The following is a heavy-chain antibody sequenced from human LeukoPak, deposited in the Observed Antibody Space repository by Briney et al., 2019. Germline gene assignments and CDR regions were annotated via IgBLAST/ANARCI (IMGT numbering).Heavy chain of an antibody. CDR1: GFTVSSNY. CDR3: ARNHKLWFGEDNWFDP. D-gene: IGHD3-10*01. V-gene: IGHV3-7*01. CDR2: IKQDGSEK. Sequence: PGGSLRLSCAASGFTVSSNYMSWVRQAPGKGLEWVANIKQDGSEKYYVDSVKGRFTISRDNAKNSLYLQMNSLRAEDTAVYYCARNHKLWFGEDNWFDPWGQGTLVTVSS. J-gene: IGHJ5*02.